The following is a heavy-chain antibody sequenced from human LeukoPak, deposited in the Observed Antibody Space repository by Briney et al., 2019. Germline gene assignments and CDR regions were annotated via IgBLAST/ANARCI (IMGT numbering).Heavy chain of an antibody. CDR2: IHHSGTT. Sequence: SETLSLTCTIRGGSINGYSWSWIRQTPEKGLEWIGEIHHSGTTNYRPSLKSRVTISFDKSKNQLSLTMTSVTAADTAVYYCTRQSGTVTPIDYWGQGTLVTVSS. CDR3: TRQSGTVTPIDY. CDR1: GGSINGYS. D-gene: IGHD4-17*01. J-gene: IGHJ4*02. V-gene: IGHV4-34*01.